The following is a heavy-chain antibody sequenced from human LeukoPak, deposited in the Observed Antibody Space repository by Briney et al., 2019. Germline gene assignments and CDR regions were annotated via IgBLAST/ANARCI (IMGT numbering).Heavy chain of an antibody. J-gene: IGHJ6*02. V-gene: IGHV3-48*02. CDR1: GFTFSSYS. CDR3: ARDRPLAYYDFWSGYPPNGMDV. Sequence: GGSLRLSCAASGFTFSSYSMNWVRQAPGKGLEWVSYISRSSSTIYYADSVKGRFTISRDNAKNSLYLQMNSLRDEDTAVYYCARDRPLAYYDFWSGYPPNGMDVWGQGTTVTVSS. CDR2: ISRSSSTI. D-gene: IGHD3-3*01.